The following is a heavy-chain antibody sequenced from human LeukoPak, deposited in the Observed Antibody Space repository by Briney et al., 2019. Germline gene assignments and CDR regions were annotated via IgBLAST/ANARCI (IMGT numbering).Heavy chain of an antibody. Sequence: GASVKVSCKASGGTFSSYAISWVRQAPGQGLEWMGRIIPILGIANYAQKFQGRVTITADKSTSTAYMELSSLRSEDTAVYYCARDRCSGGSCYYYYYYGMDVWGQGTTVTVSS. CDR2: IIPILGIA. CDR3: ARDRCSGGSCYYYYYYGMDV. V-gene: IGHV1-69*04. D-gene: IGHD2-15*01. J-gene: IGHJ6*02. CDR1: GGTFSSYA.